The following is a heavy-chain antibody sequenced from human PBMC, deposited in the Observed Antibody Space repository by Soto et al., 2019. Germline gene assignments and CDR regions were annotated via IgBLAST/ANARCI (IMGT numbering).Heavy chain of an antibody. J-gene: IGHJ5*02. D-gene: IGHD2-15*01. CDR2: IYYSGST. CDR3: ARHHRFCSGGSCNSRWFDP. Sequence: QLQLQESGPGLVKPSETLSLTCTVSGGSISSSSYYWGWIRQPPGKGLEWIGSIYYSGSTYYNPSLKRRVTISVDTSKNQFSLKLSSVAAADTAVYYCARHHRFCSGGSCNSRWFDPWGQGTLVTVSS. V-gene: IGHV4-39*01. CDR1: GGSISSSSYY.